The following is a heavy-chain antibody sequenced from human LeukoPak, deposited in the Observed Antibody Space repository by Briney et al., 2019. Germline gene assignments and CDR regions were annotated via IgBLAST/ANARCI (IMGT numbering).Heavy chain of an antibody. CDR1: GYTFTSNY. Sequence: ASVKVSCKAFGYTFTSNYMHWVRQAPGQGPEWMGVISPSGGSTTYAQKFQGRVTLTRDMSTSTDYLELSSLRSDDTAVYYCARVSVVLRYFDWLFPGDPWGQGTLVTVSS. CDR2: ISPSGGST. D-gene: IGHD3-9*01. V-gene: IGHV1-46*01. J-gene: IGHJ5*02. CDR3: ARVSVVLRYFDWLFPGDP.